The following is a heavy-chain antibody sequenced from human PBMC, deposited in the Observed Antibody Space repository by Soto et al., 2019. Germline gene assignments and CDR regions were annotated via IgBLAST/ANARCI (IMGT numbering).Heavy chain of an antibody. J-gene: IGHJ4*02. Sequence: ASVKVSCKASGYTFTSYDINWVRQATGQGLEWMGWMNPNSGNTGYAQKFQGRVTMTRNTSISTAYMELSSLRSEDTAVYYCARGSGINYDYIWGSYRFDYWGQGTLVTVS. CDR3: ARGSGINYDYIWGSYRFDY. CDR2: MNPNSGNT. V-gene: IGHV1-8*01. D-gene: IGHD3-16*02. CDR1: GYTFTSYD.